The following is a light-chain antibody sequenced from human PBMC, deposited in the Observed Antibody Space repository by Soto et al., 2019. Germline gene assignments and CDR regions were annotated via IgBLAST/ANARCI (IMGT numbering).Light chain of an antibody. CDR1: QSVSSSY. CDR3: QQYRTSPELT. V-gene: IGKV3-20*01. Sequence: EIVLTQSPGTLSLSPGERATLSCRASQSVSSSYLAWYQQKPGQAPRLLIYDASSKATGSPDRFSGSGCGTDLTLTISRLEPEDFAVYYCQQYRTSPELTFGGGTKVEIE. CDR2: DAS. J-gene: IGKJ4*01.